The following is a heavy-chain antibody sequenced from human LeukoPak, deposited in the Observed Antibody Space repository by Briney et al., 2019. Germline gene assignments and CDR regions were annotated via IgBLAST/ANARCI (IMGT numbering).Heavy chain of an antibody. CDR3: ARGQGGYCSSTSCNWFDP. Sequence: SETLSLTCAVYGGSFSGYYWSWIRQPPGKGLEWIGEINHSGSTNYNPSLKSRVTISVDTSKNQFSLKLSSVTAADTAVYYCARGQGGYCSSTSCNWFDPWGQGTLGTVSS. V-gene: IGHV4-34*01. J-gene: IGHJ5*02. D-gene: IGHD2-2*01. CDR2: INHSGST. CDR1: GGSFSGYY.